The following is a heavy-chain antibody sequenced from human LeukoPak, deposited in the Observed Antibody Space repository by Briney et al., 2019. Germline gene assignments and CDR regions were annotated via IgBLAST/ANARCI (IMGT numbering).Heavy chain of an antibody. J-gene: IGHJ3*02. Sequence: PGGSLRLSCAASGFTFSDYYMSWIRQAPGKGLEWVSYISSSGSTIYYADSVKGRFTISRDNAKNSLYLQMNSLRAEDTAVYYCARVRQWLGLDAFDIWGQGTMVTVSS. CDR1: GFTFSDYY. CDR3: ARVRQWLGLDAFDI. CDR2: ISSSGSTI. D-gene: IGHD6-19*01. V-gene: IGHV3-11*01.